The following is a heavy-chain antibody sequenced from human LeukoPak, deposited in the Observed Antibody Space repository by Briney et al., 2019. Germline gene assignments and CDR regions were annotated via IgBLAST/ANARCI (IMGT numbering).Heavy chain of an antibody. CDR3: VIWGDYDVLTGYYVPDY. V-gene: IGHV3-23*01. CDR1: GFTFSSYA. Sequence: HPGGSLRLSCAASGFTFSSYAMSWVRQAPGKGLEWVSAITGSGTNTYYADSVKGRFTISRDNSKNTVFLQMNSLRHEDTAIYYCVIWGDYDVLTGYYVPDYWGQGTLVTVSS. J-gene: IGHJ4*02. D-gene: IGHD3-9*01. CDR2: ITGSGTNT.